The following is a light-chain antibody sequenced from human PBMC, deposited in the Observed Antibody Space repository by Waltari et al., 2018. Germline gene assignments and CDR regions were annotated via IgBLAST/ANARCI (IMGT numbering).Light chain of an antibody. CDR3: SSQTLDGVVL. CDR2: DVT. V-gene: IGLV2-14*03. CDR1: YSAVAASDS. J-gene: IGLJ2*01. Sequence: QSALTQPASGSGSPGQSITISGSGIYSAVAASDSVSWYQHHPGEAPQVIIYDVTNRPSGVSDRFSASKSANRAFLTISGLQPDDEADYYCSSQTLDGVVLFGGGTKLTVL.